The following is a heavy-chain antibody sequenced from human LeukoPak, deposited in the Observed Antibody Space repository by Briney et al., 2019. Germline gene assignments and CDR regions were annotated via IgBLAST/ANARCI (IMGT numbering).Heavy chain of an antibody. CDR2: IYSGGST. CDR1: GFTVSSNY. D-gene: IGHD2-2*02. CDR3: ASRGPYQLLYRFDY. Sequence: GGSLRLSCAASGFTVSSNYMSWVRQAPGKGLEWVSVIYSGGSTYYADSVKGRFTISRDNSKNTLYLQMNSLRAEDTAVYYCASRGPYQLLYRFDYWGQGTLVTVSS. J-gene: IGHJ4*02. V-gene: IGHV3-66*02.